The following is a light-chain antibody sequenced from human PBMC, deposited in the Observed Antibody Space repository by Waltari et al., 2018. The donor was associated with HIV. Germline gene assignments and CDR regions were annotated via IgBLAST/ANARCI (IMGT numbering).Light chain of an antibody. Sequence: QSALTQPPSASGFPGQSVTISCTGTSSAVGGYNYVSWYQQHPGKAPKRMIYEVSKRPSGVPDRFSGSKSGNTASLTVSGLQAEDEADYYCSSYAGSNILFGGGTKLTVL. CDR2: EVS. CDR3: SSYAGSNIL. CDR1: SSAVGGYNY. J-gene: IGLJ2*01. V-gene: IGLV2-8*01.